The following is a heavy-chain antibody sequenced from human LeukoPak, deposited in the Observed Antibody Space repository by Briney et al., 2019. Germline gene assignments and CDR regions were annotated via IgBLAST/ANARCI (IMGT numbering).Heavy chain of an antibody. CDR3: ARRDLYQYYFDY. CDR2: IYYSGST. D-gene: IGHD2-8*01. V-gene: IGHV4-31*03. Sequence: SQTLSLTCTVSGGSISSGGYYWSWIRQHPGKGLEWIGYIYYSGSTYYNPSLKSRVTISVDTSKNQFSLKLSSVTAADTAVYYCARRDLYQYYFDYWGQGTLVTVSS. CDR1: GGSISSGGYY. J-gene: IGHJ4*02.